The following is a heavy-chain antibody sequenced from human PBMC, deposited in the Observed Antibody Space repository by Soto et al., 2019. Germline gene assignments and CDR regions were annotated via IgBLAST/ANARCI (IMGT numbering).Heavy chain of an antibody. CDR1: GFTFSSYG. D-gene: IGHD4-17*01. J-gene: IGHJ6*03. CDR3: ARAIVDYRYYYYYMDV. Sequence: GGSLRLSCAASGFTFSSYGMHWVRQAPGKGLEWVAVIWYDGSNKYYADSVKGRFTISRDNSKNTLYLQMNSLRAEDTAVYYCARAIVDYRYYYYYMDVWGKGTTVTVSS. CDR2: IWYDGSNK. V-gene: IGHV3-33*01.